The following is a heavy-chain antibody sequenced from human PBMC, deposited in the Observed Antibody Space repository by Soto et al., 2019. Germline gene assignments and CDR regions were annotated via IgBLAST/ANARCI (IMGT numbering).Heavy chain of an antibody. V-gene: IGHV1-69*13. J-gene: IGHJ4*02. Sequence: ASVKVSCKASGGTFSSYAISWVRQAPGQGLEWMGGIIPIFGTANYAQKFQGRVTITADESTSTAYMELSSLRSEDTAVYYCTRVGRQPYYDFDCWGQGTLVTVSS. D-gene: IGHD1-26*01. CDR1: GGTFSSYA. CDR3: TRVGRQPYYDFDC. CDR2: IIPIFGTA.